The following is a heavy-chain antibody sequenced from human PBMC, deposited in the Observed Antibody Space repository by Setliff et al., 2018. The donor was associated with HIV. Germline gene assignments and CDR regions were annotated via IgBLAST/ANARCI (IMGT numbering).Heavy chain of an antibody. CDR3: VRGGQYYRSTYYYYHMDV. V-gene: IGHV1-69*13. Sequence: SVKVSCKASGGTFSSYGISWVRQAPGQGLEWMGGITPISGTANYAQKFQGRVTIAADEFTSTAYMELSSLRSEDTAVYYCVRGGQYYRSTYYYYHMDVWGKGTTVTVSS. D-gene: IGHD3-16*02. J-gene: IGHJ6*03. CDR2: ITPISGTA. CDR1: GGTFSSYG.